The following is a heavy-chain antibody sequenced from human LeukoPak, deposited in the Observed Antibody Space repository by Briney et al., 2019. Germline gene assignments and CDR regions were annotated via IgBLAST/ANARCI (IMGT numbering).Heavy chain of an antibody. CDR2: INAGNGNT. J-gene: IGHJ4*02. Sequence: ASVKVSCKASGYTFTSYAMHWVRQAPGQRLEWMGWINAGNGNTKYLQKFQGRVTITRDISASTAYMELSSLRSEDTAVYYCARDYHGSGSLTTFDYWGQGTLVTVSS. CDR1: GYTFTSYA. CDR3: ARDYHGSGSLTTFDY. V-gene: IGHV1-3*01. D-gene: IGHD3-10*01.